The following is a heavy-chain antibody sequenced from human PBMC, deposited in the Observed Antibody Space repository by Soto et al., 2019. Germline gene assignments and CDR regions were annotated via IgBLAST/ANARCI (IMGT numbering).Heavy chain of an antibody. CDR2: ISSSGSTI. CDR3: ARESWHGWFDY. J-gene: IGHJ4*02. V-gene: IGHV3-11*01. CDR1: GFTFSDYY. Sequence: GGSLRLSCAASGFTFSDYYITWIRQAPGKGLEWVSYISSSGSTISYADSVKGRFTISVDTSKNQFSLKLSSVTAADTAVYYCARESWHGWFDYWGQGTLVTVSS. D-gene: IGHD3-10*01.